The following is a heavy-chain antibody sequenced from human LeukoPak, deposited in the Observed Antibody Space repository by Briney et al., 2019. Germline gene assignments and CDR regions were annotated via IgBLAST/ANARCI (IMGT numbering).Heavy chain of an antibody. CDR3: AREVEYSSSSDYYYMDV. Sequence: ASVKVSCKASGYTFTGYYMHWVRQAPGQGLEWMGWINPNSGGTNYAQKFQGRVTMTRDTSISTAYMELSRLRSDDTAVYYCAREVEYSSSSDYYYMDVWGKGTTVTVSS. D-gene: IGHD6-6*01. V-gene: IGHV1-2*02. CDR2: INPNSGGT. J-gene: IGHJ6*03. CDR1: GYTFTGYY.